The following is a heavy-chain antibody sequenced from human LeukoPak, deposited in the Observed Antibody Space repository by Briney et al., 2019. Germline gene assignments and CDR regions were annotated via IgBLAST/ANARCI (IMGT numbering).Heavy chain of an antibody. D-gene: IGHD5-12*01. Sequence: GGSLRLSCAACGFTFSSYDMHWVRQAPGKGLEWVSSISSSSSYIYYADSVKGRFTISRDNAKNSLYLQMNSLRAEDTAVYYCVYGATTNFDYWGQGTLVTVSS. V-gene: IGHV3-21*01. CDR2: ISSSSSYI. CDR3: VYGATTNFDY. CDR1: GFTFSSYD. J-gene: IGHJ4*02.